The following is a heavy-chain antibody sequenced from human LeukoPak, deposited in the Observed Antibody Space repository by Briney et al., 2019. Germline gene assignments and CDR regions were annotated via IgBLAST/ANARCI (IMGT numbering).Heavy chain of an antibody. Sequence: GGSLRLSCAASGFTFSSYGMHWVRQAPGKGLKWVAVISYDGSNKYYADSVKGRFTISRDNSKNTLYLQMNSLRAEDTAVYYCAKSRYGSGSSLDYWGQGTLVTVSS. J-gene: IGHJ4*02. CDR2: ISYDGSNK. V-gene: IGHV3-30*18. D-gene: IGHD3-10*01. CDR1: GFTFSSYG. CDR3: AKSRYGSGSSLDY.